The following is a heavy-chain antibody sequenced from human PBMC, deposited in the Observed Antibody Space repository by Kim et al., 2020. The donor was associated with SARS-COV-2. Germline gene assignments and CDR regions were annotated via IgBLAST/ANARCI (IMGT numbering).Heavy chain of an antibody. D-gene: IGHD3-22*01. V-gene: IGHV4-61*01. CDR3: ARVLSPYYYDSSGYYFFDY. Sequence: SETLSLTCTVSGGSVSSGSYYWSWIRQPPGKGLEWIGYIYYSGSTNYNPSLKSRVTISVDTSKNQFSLKLSSVTAADTAVYYCARVLSPYYYDSSGYYFFDYWGQGTLVTVSS. CDR2: IYYSGST. J-gene: IGHJ4*02. CDR1: GGSVSSGSYY.